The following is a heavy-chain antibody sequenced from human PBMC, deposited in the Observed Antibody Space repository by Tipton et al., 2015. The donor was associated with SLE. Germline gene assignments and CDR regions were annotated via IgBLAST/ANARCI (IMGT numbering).Heavy chain of an antibody. CDR3: ARYCSSGRGGSCYGGKFDY. J-gene: IGHJ4*02. CDR1: GGSITSYH. D-gene: IGHD2-15*01. V-gene: IGHV4-59*01. Sequence: GLVKPSETLSLTCTVSGGSITSYHWSWIRQPPGKGLEWIGYIYYTGSTSYNPSLNSRVTISLDTSKNQFSLKWSSVTAADTAVYYCARYCSSGRGGSCYGGKFDYWGQGILVTFSS. CDR2: IYYTGST.